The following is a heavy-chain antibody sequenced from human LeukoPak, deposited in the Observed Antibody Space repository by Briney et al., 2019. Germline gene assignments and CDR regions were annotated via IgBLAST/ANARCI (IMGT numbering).Heavy chain of an antibody. J-gene: IGHJ3*02. V-gene: IGHV3-30*10. CDR1: GFPLSSYA. CDR2: FSYDGTIN. Sequence: PGNSLRLSCVASGFPLSSYAMHWVRQAPGKGLEWVAMFSYDGTINFNTDSVQGRFTISRDTSKNTLDLQMNSLRGDDTAIYYCARGYRGYGDAFDIWGHGTLVTVSS. CDR3: ARGYRGYGDAFDI. D-gene: IGHD3-16*02.